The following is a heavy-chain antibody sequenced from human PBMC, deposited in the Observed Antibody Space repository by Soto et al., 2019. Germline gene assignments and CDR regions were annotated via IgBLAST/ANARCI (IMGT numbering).Heavy chain of an antibody. CDR1: GYTFTSYD. CDR2: MNPNSGNT. D-gene: IGHD2-21*02. Sequence: ASVKVSCKASGYTFTSYDINWVRQATGRGLEWMGWMNPNSGNTGYAQKFQGRVTMTRNTSISTAYMELSSLRSEDTAVYYCARSIVVVTALDYWGQGTLVTVSS. J-gene: IGHJ4*02. CDR3: ARSIVVVTALDY. V-gene: IGHV1-8*01.